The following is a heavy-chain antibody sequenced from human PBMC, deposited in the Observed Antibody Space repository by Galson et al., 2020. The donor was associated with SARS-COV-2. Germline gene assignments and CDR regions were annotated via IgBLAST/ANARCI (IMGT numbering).Heavy chain of an antibody. CDR1: GFTFSSYA. CDR2: ISYDGSNK. Sequence: TGGSLRLSCAASGFTFSSYAMHWVRKAPGKGLEWVAVISYDGSNKYYADSANGRFXXSXDNSKNTLYLQMNSLRAEDTAVYYLARGLARGSSGWYEVYYYGMDVWGQGTTVTVSS. V-gene: IGHV3-30-3*01. D-gene: IGHD6-19*01. J-gene: IGHJ6*02. CDR3: ARGLARGSSGWYEVYYYGMDV.